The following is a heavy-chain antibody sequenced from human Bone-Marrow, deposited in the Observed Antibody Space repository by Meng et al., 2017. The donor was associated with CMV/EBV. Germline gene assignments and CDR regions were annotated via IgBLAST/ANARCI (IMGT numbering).Heavy chain of an antibody. CDR2: IRYDGTNK. D-gene: IGHD2-2*01. Sequence: GGSLRLSCAASGLTFSSYGMYWVRQAPGKGLEWVAFIRYDGTNKYYPDSVKGRFTISRDNSKNTLYLQMNCLRPEDTAVYYCARATVVVPAAISSVSARYNDYYGMDVWGQGTTVTVSS. J-gene: IGHJ6*02. CDR1: GLTFSSYG. CDR3: ARATVVVPAAISSVSARYNDYYGMDV. V-gene: IGHV3-30*02.